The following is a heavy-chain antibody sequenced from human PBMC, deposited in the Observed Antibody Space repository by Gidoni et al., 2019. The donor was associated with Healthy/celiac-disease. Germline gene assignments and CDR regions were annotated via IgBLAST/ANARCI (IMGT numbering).Heavy chain of an antibody. J-gene: IGHJ4*02. D-gene: IGHD3-9*01. CDR1: GFSFSSYA. V-gene: IGHV3-23*01. Sequence: EVQLLESGGGLVQPGGSLRLSCAASGFSFSSYAMSWVRQAPGKGLEWVSAISGSGGSTYYADSVKGRFTISRDNSKNTLYLQMNSLRAEDTAVNYCAKDRANFDGFDYWGQGTLVTVSS. CDR2: ISGSGGST. CDR3: AKDRANFDGFDY.